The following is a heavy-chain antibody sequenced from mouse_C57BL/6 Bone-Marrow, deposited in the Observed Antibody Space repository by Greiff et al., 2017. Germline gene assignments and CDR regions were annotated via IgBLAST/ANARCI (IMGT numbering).Heavy chain of an antibody. CDR2: ISSGSSTI. CDR3: ARSYPAWFAY. CDR1: GFTFSDYG. Sequence: DVMLVESGGGLVKPGGSLKLSCAASGFTFSDYGMHWVRQAPEKGLEWVAYISSGSSTIYYADTVKGRFTISRDNAKNTPFLQMTSLRSEDTAMYYCARSYPAWFAYWGQGTLVTVSA. J-gene: IGHJ3*01. V-gene: IGHV5-17*01.